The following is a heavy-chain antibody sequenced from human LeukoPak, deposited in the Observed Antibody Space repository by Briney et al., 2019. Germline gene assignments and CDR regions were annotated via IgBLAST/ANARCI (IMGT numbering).Heavy chain of an antibody. CDR2: IWSDGSNI. CDR1: GFTFSSYG. V-gene: IGHV3-33*01. Sequence: GGSLRLSCAASGFTFSSYGMHWVRQAPGKGLEWVAVIWSDGSNIYYADSVKGRFTISRDKFKNMLYLQMNSLRAEDTAVYYCARDRRNWKVSRGEFDPWGQGTLVTVSS. J-gene: IGHJ5*02. D-gene: IGHD1-1*01. CDR3: ARDRRNWKVSRGEFDP.